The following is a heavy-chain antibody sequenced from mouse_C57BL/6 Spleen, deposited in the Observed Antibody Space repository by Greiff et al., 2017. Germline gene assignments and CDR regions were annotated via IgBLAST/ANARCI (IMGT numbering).Heavy chain of an antibody. D-gene: IGHD1-1*01. CDR3: ARESPYYYGSPYYYAMDY. J-gene: IGHJ4*01. CDR1: GYTFTSYW. Sequence: QVQLKQPGTELVKPGASVKLSCKASGYTFTSYWMHWVKQRPGQGLEWIGNINPSNGGTNYNEKFKSKATLTVDKSSSTAYMQLSSLTSEDSAVYYCARESPYYYGSPYYYAMDYWGQGTSVTVSS. CDR2: INPSNGGT. V-gene: IGHV1-53*01.